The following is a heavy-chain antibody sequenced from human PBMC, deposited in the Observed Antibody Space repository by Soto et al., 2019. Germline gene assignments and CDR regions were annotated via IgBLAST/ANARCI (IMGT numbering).Heavy chain of an antibody. V-gene: IGHV4-34*01. D-gene: IGHD6-19*01. CDR2: INHSGST. CDR1: GVSFSGYY. CDR3: ARGWGSGVFDY. Sequence: QVQLQPWGAGLLKPSETLSLTCAVFGVSFSGYYWNWIRQPPGKGLEWIGEINHSGSTNYNPSLTSRVTISVDTSKLQFSLKLRSVTAADTAVYYCARGWGSGVFDYWGQGTLVTVSS. J-gene: IGHJ4*02.